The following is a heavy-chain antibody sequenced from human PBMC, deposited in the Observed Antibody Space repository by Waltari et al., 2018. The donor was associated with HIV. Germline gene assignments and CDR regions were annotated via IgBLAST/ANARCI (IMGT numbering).Heavy chain of an antibody. V-gene: IGHV1-18*01. J-gene: IGHJ6*02. CDR3: ARDKITMIVVARSSYGMDV. CDR1: GYTFTSYG. D-gene: IGHD3-22*01. CDR2: ISAYNGNT. Sequence: QVQLLQSGAEVKKPGASVKVSCKASGYTFTSYGISWGRQAPGQGREWMGWISAYNGNTNYAQKLQGRVTMTTDTSTSTAYMELRSLRSDDTAVYYCARDKITMIVVARSSYGMDVWGQGTTVTVSS.